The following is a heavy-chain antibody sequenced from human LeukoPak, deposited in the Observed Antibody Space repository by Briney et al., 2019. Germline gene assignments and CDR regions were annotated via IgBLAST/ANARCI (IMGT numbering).Heavy chain of an antibody. CDR1: GITFSRYW. J-gene: IGHJ4*02. CDR2: IKQGGGEK. CDR3: ERDGRPLDY. Sequence: GGSLRLSCADSGITFSRYWMSWVRQAPGKGLEWVANIKQGGGEKYYVDSVRGRFTISRDNAKNSLYLQMNSLRVEDTAVYYCERDGRPLDYWGQGTLVTVSS. V-gene: IGHV3-7*03.